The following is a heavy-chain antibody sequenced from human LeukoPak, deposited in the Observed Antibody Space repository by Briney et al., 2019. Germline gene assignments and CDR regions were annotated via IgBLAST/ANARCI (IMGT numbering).Heavy chain of an antibody. CDR3: AKVEGSWF. Sequence: SGGSLRLSCAASGFTFSSFAMSWVRQAPGKGLEWVSAISSSGETTYYADSVKGRFTISRDNSEKTLYLQMNSLRAEDTAVYYCAKVEGSWFWGQGTLVTVSS. V-gene: IGHV3-23*01. J-gene: IGHJ4*02. D-gene: IGHD6-13*01. CDR1: GFTFSSFA. CDR2: ISSSGETT.